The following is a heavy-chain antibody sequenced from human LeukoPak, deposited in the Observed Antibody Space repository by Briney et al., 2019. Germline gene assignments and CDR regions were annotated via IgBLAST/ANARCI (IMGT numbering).Heavy chain of an antibody. V-gene: IGHV3-53*01. CDR1: GGSFSGYY. Sequence: ETLSLTCAVYGGSFSGYYWSWIRQPPGKGLEWVSVIYSGGSTYYADSVKGRFTISRDNSKNTLYLQMNSLRAEDTAVYYCAGASSWYLYFDYWGQGTLVTVSS. D-gene: IGHD6-13*01. CDR2: IYSGGST. J-gene: IGHJ4*02. CDR3: AGASSWYLYFDY.